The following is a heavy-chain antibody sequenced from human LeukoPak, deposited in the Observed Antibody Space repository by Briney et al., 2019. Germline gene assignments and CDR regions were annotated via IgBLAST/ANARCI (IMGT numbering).Heavy chain of an antibody. CDR1: GGSISSYY. CDR2: IYTSGST. CDR3: ARVRGYYDSSGYATDAFDI. J-gene: IGHJ3*02. Sequence: PSETLSLTCTVSGGSISSYYWSWIRQPAGRGLEWIGRIYTSGSTNYNPSLKSRVTISVDTSKNQFSLKLSSVTAADTAVYYCARVRGYYDSSGYATDAFDIWGQGTMVTVSS. V-gene: IGHV4-4*07. D-gene: IGHD3-22*01.